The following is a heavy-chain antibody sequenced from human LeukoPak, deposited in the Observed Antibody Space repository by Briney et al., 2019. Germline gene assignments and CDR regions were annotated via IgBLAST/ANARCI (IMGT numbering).Heavy chain of an antibody. CDR2: ISGSGGST. Sequence: GGSLRLSCAASGFTFSSYAMSWVRQAPGKGLEWVSAISGSGGSTYCADSVKGRFTISRDNSKNTLYLQMNSLRAEDTAVYYCAKDPHYSGWYATPRFDYWGQGTLVTVSS. D-gene: IGHD6-19*01. CDR3: AKDPHYSGWYATPRFDY. J-gene: IGHJ4*02. CDR1: GFTFSSYA. V-gene: IGHV3-23*01.